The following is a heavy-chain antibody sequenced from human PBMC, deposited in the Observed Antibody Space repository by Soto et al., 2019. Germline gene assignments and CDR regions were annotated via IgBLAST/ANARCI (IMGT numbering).Heavy chain of an antibody. D-gene: IGHD3-22*01. CDR1: GYTFTSYG. CDR2: ISAQNSKT. V-gene: IGHV1-18*04. J-gene: IGHJ4*02. CDR3: AKREYFHSSGYLGY. Sequence: QVQLVQSGAEVNKPGASVKVSCKASGYTFTSYGIAWVRLAPGQGLEWMGWISAQNSKTTYARKFEGRDKLTTDTSKQTVYLALRSLRTDDTAIYYWAKREYFHSSGYLGYSCQGTRVTVSS.